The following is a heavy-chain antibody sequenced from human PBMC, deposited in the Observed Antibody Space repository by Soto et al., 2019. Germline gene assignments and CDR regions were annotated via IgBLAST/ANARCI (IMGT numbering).Heavy chain of an antibody. D-gene: IGHD6-19*01. V-gene: IGHV4-30-2*01. J-gene: IGHJ5*02. CDR1: GGSISSGGYS. Sequence: SETLSLTCAVSGGSISSGGYSWSWIRQPPGKGLEWIGYMYHSGSTYYNPSLKSRVTISIDRSKNQFSLKLSSVTAADTAVYYCARKRSSGWANNWSDPWGQGTLVSVSS. CDR3: ARKRSSGWANNWSDP. CDR2: MYHSGST.